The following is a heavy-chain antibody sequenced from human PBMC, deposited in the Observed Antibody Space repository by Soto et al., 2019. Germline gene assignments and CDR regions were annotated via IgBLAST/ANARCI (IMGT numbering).Heavy chain of an antibody. CDR3: ARDVVRSTGGDS. CDR1: GGTFSTSS. Sequence: QVQLVQSGAEVKEPGTSVKVSCKASGGTFSTSSFVWVRQGPGQGLEWMGGIIPIFSKTNVAQTFQGRITFTADESTRTAYMELSSLRSEATAIYYCARDVVRSTGGDSWGQGTLVTVSS. J-gene: IGHJ4*02. CDR2: IIPIFSKT. V-gene: IGHV1-69*01. D-gene: IGHD7-27*01.